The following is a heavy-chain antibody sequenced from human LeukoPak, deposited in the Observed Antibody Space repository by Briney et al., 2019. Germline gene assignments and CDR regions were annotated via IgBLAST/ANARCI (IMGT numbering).Heavy chain of an antibody. CDR3: AKELDTMFFDY. J-gene: IGHJ4*02. D-gene: IGHD3-10*02. CDR1: GFNFDRYT. V-gene: IGHV3-43*01. CDR2: AGWAGGTT. Sequence: GGSLRLSCATSGFNFDRYTIHWVRQAPGKGLEWVSLAGWAGGTTFYSDSVRGRFTISRDSGGKSVYLQMNSLTTDDTAFYFCAKELDTMFFDYWGQGALVTVSS.